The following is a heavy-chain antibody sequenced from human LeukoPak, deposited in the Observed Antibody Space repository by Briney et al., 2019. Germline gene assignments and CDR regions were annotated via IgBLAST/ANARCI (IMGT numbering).Heavy chain of an antibody. CDR3: ARDGISYYDTLDAFDI. V-gene: IGHV4-61*02. CDR1: GGSISSGSYY. D-gene: IGHD3-22*01. J-gene: IGHJ3*02. CDR2: IYTSGST. Sequence: PSETLSLTCTVSGGSISSGSYYWSWTRQPAGKGLEWIGRIYTSGSTNYNPSLKSRVTISVDTSKNRFSLKLSSVTAADTAVYYCARDGISYYDTLDAFDIWGQGTMVTVSS.